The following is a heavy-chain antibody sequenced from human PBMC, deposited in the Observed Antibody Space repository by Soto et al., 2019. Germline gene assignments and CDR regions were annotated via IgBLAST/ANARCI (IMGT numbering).Heavy chain of an antibody. CDR3: FMYSSGWYHPFDY. V-gene: IGHV3-23*01. Sequence: GGSLRLSCAASGFTFSSYAMSWVRQAPGKGLEWVSAISGSGGITYYADSVKGRFTISRDNSKNTLYLQMNSLRAEDTAVYYCFMYSSGWYHPFDYWCQGILVTVS. CDR1: GFTFSSYA. D-gene: IGHD6-19*01. J-gene: IGHJ4*02. CDR2: ISGSGGIT.